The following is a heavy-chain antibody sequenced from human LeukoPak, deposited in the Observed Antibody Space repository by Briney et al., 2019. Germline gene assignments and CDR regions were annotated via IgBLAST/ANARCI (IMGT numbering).Heavy chain of an antibody. CDR2: IYYSGST. CDR3: ASFSRAPYRSGYYLFPHYMDV. J-gene: IGHJ6*03. Sequence: SETLSLTCTVSGGSISSGDYYWSWIRQPPGKGLEWIGYIYYSGSTYYNPSLKSRVTISVDTSKNQFSLKLSSVTAADTAVYYCASFSRAPYRSGYYLFPHYMDVWSKGTTVTVSS. V-gene: IGHV4-30-4*08. CDR1: GGSISSGDYY. D-gene: IGHD3-3*01.